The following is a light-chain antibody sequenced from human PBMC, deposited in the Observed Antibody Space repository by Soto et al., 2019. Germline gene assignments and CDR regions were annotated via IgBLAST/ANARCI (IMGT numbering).Light chain of an antibody. Sequence: EIVLPQSPGTLSLSPGARAPLSCRASQSVSRSHLAWFQQKPGQAPRLLIYGASNRATGIPDRVSGSGSGTDFTLTINRLEPEDFAVYYCQQYASSPWTVGQGTKVAIK. CDR3: QQYASSPWT. J-gene: IGKJ1*01. CDR1: QSVSRSH. V-gene: IGKV3-20*01. CDR2: GAS.